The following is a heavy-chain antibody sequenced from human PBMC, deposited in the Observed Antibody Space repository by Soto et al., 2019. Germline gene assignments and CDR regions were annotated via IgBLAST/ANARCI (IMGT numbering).Heavy chain of an antibody. CDR1: GFTCNRYG. CDR2: ISFDGTGK. V-gene: IGHV3-30*03. Sequence: QGLLVEYGGRVVQPGRSLRLSCVASGFTCNRYGMHWVRQAPGKGLEWVAEISFDGTGKYYAESVKGRFTVSRDNGNNTLHLEMNSLGAKDTAVYFCATGRSTRFDPWGQGTLVTVSS. D-gene: IGHD1-1*01. J-gene: IGHJ5*02. CDR3: ATGRSTRFDP.